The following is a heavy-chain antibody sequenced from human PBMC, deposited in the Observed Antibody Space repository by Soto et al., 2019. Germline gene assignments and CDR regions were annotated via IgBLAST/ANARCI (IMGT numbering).Heavy chain of an antibody. Sequence: ASLKVSCNTSGYTFSNYGITWVRQAPGQPLEWLGWRSLYSDGTNYAQKFQGRVSMTTDTSTTTDYMELRSLRSDDTAVYYCARVVPGDEAWFGXWGQGTLVTVSX. CDR3: ARVVPGDEAWFGX. CDR2: RSLYSDGT. D-gene: IGHD2-2*01. CDR1: GYTFSNYG. V-gene: IGHV1-18*01. J-gene: IGHJ5*02.